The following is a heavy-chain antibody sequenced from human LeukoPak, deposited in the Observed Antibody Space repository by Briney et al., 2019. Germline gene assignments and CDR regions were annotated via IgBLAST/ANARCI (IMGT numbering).Heavy chain of an antibody. J-gene: IGHJ4*02. CDR3: ARLTFWSGYYSDY. CDR1: GGSISSSSYY. CDR2: IYYSGST. Sequence: PSETLPLTCTVSGGSISSSSYYRGWIRQPPGKGLEWNGNIYYSGSTYYNPSLKSRVTISVDTSKNQFSLKLSSVTAADTAVYYCARLTFWSGYYSDYWGQGTLVTVSS. D-gene: IGHD3-3*01. V-gene: IGHV4-39*01.